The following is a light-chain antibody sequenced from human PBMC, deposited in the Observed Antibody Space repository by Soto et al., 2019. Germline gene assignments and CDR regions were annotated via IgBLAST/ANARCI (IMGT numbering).Light chain of an antibody. CDR1: QSISSW. CDR3: QHWVDYMWT. Sequence: DIHLTQSPSTLSASVGDRVTITCRASQSISSWLAWYQQKPGKAPKLLIYKASTLESGVPSRFSGSGSGTEFTLTLSSLQPDDFALYSCQHWVDYMWTFGQGTKVEIK. CDR2: KAS. V-gene: IGKV1-5*03. J-gene: IGKJ1*01.